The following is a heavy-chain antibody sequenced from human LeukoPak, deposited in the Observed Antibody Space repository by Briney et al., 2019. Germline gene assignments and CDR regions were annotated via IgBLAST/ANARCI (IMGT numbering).Heavy chain of an antibody. Sequence: SETLSLTCTVSGGPISSYYWSWIRQPPGKGLEWIGYIYYSGSTNYNPSLKSRVTISVDMSKNQFSLKLSSVTAADTAVYYCARVMSGYYFYFDYWGQGTLVTVSS. CDR1: GGPISSYY. D-gene: IGHD3-3*01. CDR2: IYYSGST. V-gene: IGHV4-59*01. CDR3: ARVMSGYYFYFDY. J-gene: IGHJ4*02.